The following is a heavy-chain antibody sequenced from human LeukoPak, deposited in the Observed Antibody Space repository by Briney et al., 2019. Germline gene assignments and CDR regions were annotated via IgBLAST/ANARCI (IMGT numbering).Heavy chain of an antibody. CDR2: INHSGST. Sequence: SETLSLTCAVYGGSFSGYYWSWIRQPPGKGLEWIGEINHSGSTNYNPSLKSRVTIPVDTSKNQFSLKLSSVTAADTAVYYCARDRRITMVRGVHRPYNWFDPWGQGTLVTVSS. CDR3: ARDRRITMVRGVHRPYNWFDP. D-gene: IGHD3-10*01. J-gene: IGHJ5*02. CDR1: GGSFSGYY. V-gene: IGHV4-34*01.